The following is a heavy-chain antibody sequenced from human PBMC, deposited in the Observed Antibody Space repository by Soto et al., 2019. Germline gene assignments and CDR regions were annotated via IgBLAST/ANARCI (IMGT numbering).Heavy chain of an antibody. CDR2: IDPSDSYT. Sequence: EVQLVQSGAEVKKPGESLRISCKGSGYSFTSYWISWVRQMPGKGLEWMGRIDPSDSYTNYSPSFQGHVTISADKSISTAYLQWSSLKASDTAMYYCARQDTIFGVVIISRGWFDPWGQGTLVTVSS. CDR1: GYSFTSYW. CDR3: ARQDTIFGVVIISRGWFDP. D-gene: IGHD3-3*01. V-gene: IGHV5-10-1*03. J-gene: IGHJ5*02.